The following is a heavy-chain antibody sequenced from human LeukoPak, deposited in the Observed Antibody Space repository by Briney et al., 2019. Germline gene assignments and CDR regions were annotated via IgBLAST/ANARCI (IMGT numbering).Heavy chain of an antibody. CDR2: INPSGGST. J-gene: IGHJ5*02. Sequence: ASVKVSCKASGYTFTSYYMHWVRQAPGQGLEWMGIINPSGGSTSYAQKFQGRVTMTRDMSTSTVYMELSSLRSEDTAVYYCARGTMVRGVIIPFDPWGQGTLVTVSS. V-gene: IGHV1-46*01. D-gene: IGHD3-10*01. CDR3: ARGTMVRGVIIPFDP. CDR1: GYTFTSYY.